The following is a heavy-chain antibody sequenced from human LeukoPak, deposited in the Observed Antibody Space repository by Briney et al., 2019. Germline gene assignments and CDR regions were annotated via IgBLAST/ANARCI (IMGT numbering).Heavy chain of an antibody. CDR1: GGSISSYY. D-gene: IGHD2-21*02. CDR2: IYYSEST. V-gene: IGHV4-59*01. J-gene: IGHJ6*03. CDR3: AGFTAQVDYYYMDV. Sequence: SETLSLTCAVSGGSISSYYWSWIRQPPGKGLEWIGYIYYSESTNYNPSLKSRVTISVDTSKNQFSLNLSSVTAADTAVYFCAGFTAQVDYYYMDVWGKGTTVTVSS.